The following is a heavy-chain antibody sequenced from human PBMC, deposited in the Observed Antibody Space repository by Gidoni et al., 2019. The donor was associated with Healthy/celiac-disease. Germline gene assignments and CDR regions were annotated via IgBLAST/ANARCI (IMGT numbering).Heavy chain of an antibody. D-gene: IGHD3-9*01. J-gene: IGHJ5*02. V-gene: IGHV3-48*01. CDR1: GFPFSSYS. Sequence: EVQLVESGGGLIQPGGSLRLSCAASGFPFSSYSMNWVRQAPGKGLECVSSISSLSSTIYYAGSGKGRFTISRDNANNSLYLQMNSLRAEDTAVYYCARNRYFDWLPGEGNWFDPWGQGTLVTVSS. CDR2: ISSLSSTI. CDR3: ARNRYFDWLPGEGNWFDP.